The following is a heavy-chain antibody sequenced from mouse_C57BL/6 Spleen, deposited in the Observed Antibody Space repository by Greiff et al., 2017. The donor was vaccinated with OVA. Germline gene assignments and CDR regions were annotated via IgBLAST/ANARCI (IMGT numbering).Heavy chain of an antibody. CDR2: ISGGGGNT. D-gene: IGHD2-2*01. CDR1: GFTFSSYT. V-gene: IGHV5-9*01. Sequence: EVMLVESGGGLVKPGGSLKLSCAASGFTFSSYTMSWVRQTPEKRLEWVATISGGGGNTYYPDSVKGRFTISRDNAKNTLYLQMSSLRSEDTALYYCARHLLRFGAMDYWGQGTSVTVSS. J-gene: IGHJ4*01. CDR3: ARHLLRFGAMDY.